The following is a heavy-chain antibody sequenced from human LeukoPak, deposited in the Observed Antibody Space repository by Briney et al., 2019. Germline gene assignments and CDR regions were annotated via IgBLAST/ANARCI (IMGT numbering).Heavy chain of an antibody. V-gene: IGHV3-53*01. Sequence: GSLRLSCAASGFTVSSNYMSWVRQAPGKGLEWVSVIYSGGSTYYADSVKGRFTISRDNSKNTLYLQMNSLRAEDTAVYYCAREAVAATNWFDPWGQGTLVTVSS. CDR3: AREAVAATNWFDP. J-gene: IGHJ5*02. CDR2: IYSGGST. D-gene: IGHD6-19*01. CDR1: GFTVSSNY.